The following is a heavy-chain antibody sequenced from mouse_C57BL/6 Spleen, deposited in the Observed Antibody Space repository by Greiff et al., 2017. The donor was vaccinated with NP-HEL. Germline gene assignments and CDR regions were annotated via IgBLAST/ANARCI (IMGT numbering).Heavy chain of an antibody. CDR1: GFNIKDYY. V-gene: IGHV14-1*01. Sequence: EVQLQQSGAELVRPGASVKLSCTASGFNIKDYYMHWVKQRPDQGLEWIGRIDPEDGDPEYAPKFQGKATMTADTSSTPAYLQLSSLTSEDTAVYYCTTRQLRLQWAWFAYWGQGTLVTVSA. CDR3: TTRQLRLQWAWFAY. CDR2: IDPEDGDP. J-gene: IGHJ3*01. D-gene: IGHD3-2*02.